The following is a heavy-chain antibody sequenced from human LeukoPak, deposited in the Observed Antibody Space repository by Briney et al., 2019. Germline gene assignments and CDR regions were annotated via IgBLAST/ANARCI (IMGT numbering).Heavy chain of an antibody. J-gene: IGHJ4*02. CDR1: GGTFSSYA. Sequence: SVKVSCKASGGTFSSYAISWVRQAPGQGLEWMGGITPIFGTANYAQKFQGRVTITTDESTSTAYMELSSLRSEDTAVYYCASTSREYDSSGYQSNFDYWGQGTLVTVSS. D-gene: IGHD3-22*01. CDR2: ITPIFGTA. V-gene: IGHV1-69*05. CDR3: ASTSREYDSSGYQSNFDY.